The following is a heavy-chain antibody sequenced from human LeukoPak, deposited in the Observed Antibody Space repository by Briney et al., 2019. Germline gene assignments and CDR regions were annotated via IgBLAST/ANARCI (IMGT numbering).Heavy chain of an antibody. CDR1: GGSISSGGYY. V-gene: IGHV4-31*03. CDR2: IYYSGST. D-gene: IGHD1-26*01. Sequence: SETLSLTCTASGGSISSGGYYWSWIRQHPGKGLEWIGYIYYSGSTYYNPSLKSRVTISVDTSKNQFSLKLSSVTAADTAVYYCARDVVGAPRSFDIWGQGTMVTVSS. J-gene: IGHJ3*02. CDR3: ARDVVGAPRSFDI.